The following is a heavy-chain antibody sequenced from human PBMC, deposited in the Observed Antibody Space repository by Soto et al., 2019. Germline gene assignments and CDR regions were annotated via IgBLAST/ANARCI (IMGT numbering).Heavy chain of an antibody. D-gene: IGHD1-20*01. CDR2: ITNRATGDTT. Sequence: EVQLVESGGGLVQSGGSLRLSCTASEFSVSDHFMDWVRQTPGKGLEWLGQITNRATGDTTFYAASVKGRFTVSKDESRNSLYLQMNSLKTEDTAVYYCASGITQMLTDWGQGTLVAVAS. J-gene: IGHJ4*02. CDR3: ASGITQMLTD. V-gene: IGHV3-72*01. CDR1: EFSVSDHF.